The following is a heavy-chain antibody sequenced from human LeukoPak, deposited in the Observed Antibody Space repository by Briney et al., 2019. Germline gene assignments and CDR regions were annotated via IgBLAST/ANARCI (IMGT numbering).Heavy chain of an antibody. D-gene: IGHD3-22*01. V-gene: IGHV3-11*01. CDR1: GFIFSGSW. CDR2: ISSSGSTI. Sequence: GGSLRLSCTASGFIFSGSWMAWIRQAPGKGLEWVSYISSSGSTIYYADSVKGRFTISRDNAKNSLYLQMNSLRAEDTAVYYCARGSYYDSAGYFQHWGQGTLVTVSS. J-gene: IGHJ1*01. CDR3: ARGSYYDSAGYFQH.